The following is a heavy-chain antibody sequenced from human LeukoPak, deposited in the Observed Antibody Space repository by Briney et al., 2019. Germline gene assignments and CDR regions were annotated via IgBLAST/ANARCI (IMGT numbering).Heavy chain of an antibody. V-gene: IGHV3-11*04. CDR2: ISSKSSMI. CDR1: GFTFSDYY. Sequence: GGSLRLSCAASGFTFSDYYMSWIRQAPGKGLEWVSYISSKSSMIYYGDSVKGRFTISRDNAKNSLYLQMNSLRAEDTAVYYCAREDGDYWYFDLWGRGTLVTVSS. D-gene: IGHD4-17*01. CDR3: AREDGDYWYFDL. J-gene: IGHJ2*01.